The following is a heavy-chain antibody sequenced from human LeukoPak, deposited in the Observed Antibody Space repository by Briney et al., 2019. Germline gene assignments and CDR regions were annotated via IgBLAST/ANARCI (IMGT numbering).Heavy chain of an antibody. CDR1: GGPISSYH. CDR3: ARSPYSSSWEQYFQH. CDR2: IYYSGST. J-gene: IGHJ1*01. V-gene: IGHV4-59*01. Sequence: SETLSLTCTVSGGPISSYHWSWIRQPPGKGLEWIGYIYYSGSTNYKPSLKSRVTISVDTSKNQFSLKLNSVTAADTAVYYCARSPYSSSWEQYFQHWGQGTLVTVSS. D-gene: IGHD6-13*01.